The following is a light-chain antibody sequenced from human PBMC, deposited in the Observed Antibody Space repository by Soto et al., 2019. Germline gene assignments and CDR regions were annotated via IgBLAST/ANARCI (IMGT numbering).Light chain of an antibody. J-gene: IGLJ1*01. Sequence: QSVLTQPASVSGSPGQSITISCTGTSSDVGGYNYVSWYQQHPGKAPKLMIYEVSNRPSGVSNRFSGSKSGNTASLTISGLQAEDVADYYYSSYTSSSTLLYVFGTGTKVTVL. CDR3: SSYTSSSTLLYV. CDR2: EVS. V-gene: IGLV2-14*01. CDR1: SSDVGGYNY.